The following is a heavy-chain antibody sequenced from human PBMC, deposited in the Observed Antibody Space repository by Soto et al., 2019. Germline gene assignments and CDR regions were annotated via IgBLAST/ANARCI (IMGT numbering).Heavy chain of an antibody. CDR1: GGTFSSYA. CDR3: ARGREVDTALAGYYYYGMGV. D-gene: IGHD5-18*01. Sequence: QVQLVQSGAEVKKPGSSVKVSCKASGGTFSSYAISWVRQAPGQGLEWMGGIIPIFGTANYAQKFQGRVTITGEPSTGKAYMALSSLRSEDTAVYYCARGREVDTALAGYYYYGMGVWGQGTTVTVSS. V-gene: IGHV1-69*12. CDR2: IIPIFGTA. J-gene: IGHJ6*02.